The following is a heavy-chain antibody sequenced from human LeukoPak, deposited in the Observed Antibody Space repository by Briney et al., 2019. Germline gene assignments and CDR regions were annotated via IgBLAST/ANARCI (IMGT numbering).Heavy chain of an antibody. CDR2: INHSGST. V-gene: IGHV4-34*01. CDR1: GGSFSGYY. J-gene: IGHJ4*02. Sequence: SETLSLTCAVYGGSFSGYYWSWIRQPPGKGLEWIGEINHSGSTNYNPSLKSRVSISVDTSKNQFSLKLSSVTAADTAVNYCARGIAALYWGQGTLVTVSS. D-gene: IGHD6-6*01. CDR3: ARGIAALY.